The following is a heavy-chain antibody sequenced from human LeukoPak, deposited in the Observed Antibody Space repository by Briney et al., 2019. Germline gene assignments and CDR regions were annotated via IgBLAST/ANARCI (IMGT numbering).Heavy chain of an antibody. CDR1: GGSISSGSYY. D-gene: IGHD4-17*01. Sequence: SETLSLTCTVSGGSISSGSYYWSWIRQPAGTGPEWIGRIYTSGSTNYNPSLKSRVTISVDTSKNQFSLKLSSVTAADTAVYYCARVAGYGDYVSWGQGTLVTVSS. J-gene: IGHJ5*02. V-gene: IGHV4-61*02. CDR2: IYTSGST. CDR3: ARVAGYGDYVS.